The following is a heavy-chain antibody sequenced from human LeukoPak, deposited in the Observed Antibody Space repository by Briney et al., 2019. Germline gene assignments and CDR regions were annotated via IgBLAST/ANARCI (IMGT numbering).Heavy chain of an antibody. D-gene: IGHD3-22*01. J-gene: IGHJ4*02. Sequence: ASVKVSCKASGYTFTGYYIHWVRQAPGQGLKGLGWINPDSGGTHYAQKFQGRVTMTRDTSISTAYMELSRLRSDDTAVYYCARDPYDSSAYFDYWGQGTLVTVSS. V-gene: IGHV1-2*02. CDR1: GYTFTGYY. CDR2: INPDSGGT. CDR3: ARDPYDSSAYFDY.